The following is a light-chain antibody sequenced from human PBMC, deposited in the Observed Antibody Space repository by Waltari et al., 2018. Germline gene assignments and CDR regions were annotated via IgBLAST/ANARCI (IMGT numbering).Light chain of an antibody. J-gene: IGLJ3*02. Sequence: QSALTQSASVSGSPGQSITISCTGTSSDVGGYNYVSWYQQHPGKAPKLMIYDVSNRPSGVSDRFSGSKSGDTASLTISWLQAEDEADYYCNSYTSSSTWVFGGGTKLTVL. V-gene: IGLV2-14*03. CDR2: DVS. CDR1: SSDVGGYNY. CDR3: NSYTSSSTWV.